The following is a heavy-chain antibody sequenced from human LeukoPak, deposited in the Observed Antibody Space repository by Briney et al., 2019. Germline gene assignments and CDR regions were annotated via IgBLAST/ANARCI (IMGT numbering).Heavy chain of an antibody. D-gene: IGHD5-12*01. J-gene: IGHJ4*02. CDR2: ISGSGGST. Sequence: PGGSLRLSCVASGFTFRSYDLRWVRQAPGKGLEWVSAISGSGGSTVYADSVKCRFTISRDNAKNSLYLQVNSLRAEDTAVYYCARVVAPYYFDYWGQGTLVTVSS. V-gene: IGHV3-23*01. CDR1: GFTFRSYD. CDR3: ARVVAPYYFDY.